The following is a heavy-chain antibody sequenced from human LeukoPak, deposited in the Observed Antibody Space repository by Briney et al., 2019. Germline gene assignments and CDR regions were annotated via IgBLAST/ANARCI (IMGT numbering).Heavy chain of an antibody. J-gene: IGHJ6*03. CDR2: INASGGST. CDR1: GYTFTRYY. V-gene: IGHV1-46*01. Sequence: ASVKVSCKASGYTFTRYYMHWVRQAPGQGLEWMGIINASGGSTSYAQKFQGRVTMTRDMSTSTVNMELSSLRSEDTAVYYCARAQGSYYHYYMDAWGKGTTVTVSS. CDR3: ARAQGSYYHYYMDA. D-gene: IGHD1-26*01.